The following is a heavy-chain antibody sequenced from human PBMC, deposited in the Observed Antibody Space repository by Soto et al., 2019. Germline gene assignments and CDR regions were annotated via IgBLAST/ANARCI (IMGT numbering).Heavy chain of an antibody. J-gene: IGHJ4*02. CDR1: GVSITSHY. V-gene: IGHV4-59*11. CDR3: TVGGAGHPFDY. D-gene: IGHD3-16*01. Sequence: QVQLQESGPGLVKPSETLSLTCTVSGVSITSHYWTWIRKPPGKGLEWIGNIHYSGSTNYSPSLKGRVIISVATSENQSSLKLSSVTTADTAVYYCTVGGAGHPFDYWGQGTLVTVSS. CDR2: IHYSGST.